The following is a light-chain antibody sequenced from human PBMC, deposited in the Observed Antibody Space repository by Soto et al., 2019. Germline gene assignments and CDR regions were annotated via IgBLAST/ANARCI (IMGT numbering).Light chain of an antibody. J-gene: IGKJ2*01. CDR3: QKYSDLPYT. CDR1: QSVSSRN. CDR2: GAS. V-gene: IGKV3-20*01. Sequence: EIVLTQSPGTLSLSPRERATLSCRASQSVSSRNLAWYQQKPGQAPRLLIYGASSRATGIPDRFSGSGSVTDFTLTINRLEPEDFAVYYCQKYSDLPYTFGQGTKLEVK.